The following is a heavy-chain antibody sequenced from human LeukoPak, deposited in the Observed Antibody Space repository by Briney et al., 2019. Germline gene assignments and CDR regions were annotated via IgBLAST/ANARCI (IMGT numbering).Heavy chain of an antibody. CDR1: GHTFTNYG. Sequence: GASVKVSCKASGHTFTNYGVTWVRQAPGQGLEWMGWVSADNGNRNYAQKFQDRVTINIDTSTSTAFMELRSLRSDDTAVYYCAKNRGGTWWDLLDYWGPGTLVTVSS. D-gene: IGHD1-26*01. J-gene: IGHJ4*02. CDR3: AKNRGGTWWDLLDY. CDR2: VSADNGNR. V-gene: IGHV1-18*01.